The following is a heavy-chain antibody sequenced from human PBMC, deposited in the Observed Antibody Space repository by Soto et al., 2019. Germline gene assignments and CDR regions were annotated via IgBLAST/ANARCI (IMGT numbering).Heavy chain of an antibody. CDR3: ARESGAYCGGDCYPYWYVDL. CDR2: IYDHGSN. V-gene: IGHV4-30-4*01. J-gene: IGHJ2*01. Sequence: QVQLQESGPGLVKPSQTLSLTCTVSGGSISSGDYYWSWIRQPPGKGLEWIGYIYDHGSNYYNPSLKSRVTISVDTAKHQLSLKLSSVTAADTAVYYCARESGAYCGGDCYPYWYVDLWGRGTLVTVSS. CDR1: GGSISSGDYY. D-gene: IGHD2-21*02.